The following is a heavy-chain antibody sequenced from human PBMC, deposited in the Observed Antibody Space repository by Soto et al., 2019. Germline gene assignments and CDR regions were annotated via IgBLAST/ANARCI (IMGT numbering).Heavy chain of an antibody. D-gene: IGHD6-13*01. J-gene: IGHJ6*02. V-gene: IGHV3-74*01. CDR3: VKTPTTYSSSWSLRLPYGMDV. CDR2: ISGDGSST. CDR1: EFTFRSYW. Sequence: PGGSLRLSCAASEFTFRSYWMHWVRQSPGKGLVWVSRISGDGSSTTYADSVRGRFTISRDNAKNTVYLQMSSLRAEDTAVYYCVKTPTTYSSSWSLRLPYGMDVWGQGTTVTV.